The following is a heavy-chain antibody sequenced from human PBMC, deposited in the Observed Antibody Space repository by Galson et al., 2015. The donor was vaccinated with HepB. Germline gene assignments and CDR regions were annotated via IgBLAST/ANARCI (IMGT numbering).Heavy chain of an antibody. Sequence: LSLTCSVSGGSISSYYWSWIRQPPGKGLEWIGYINYSGSTNYNPSLKSRVTISVDTSKNQFSLKLSSVTAADTAVYYCARIAAAGTETYWYFDLWGRGTLVTVSS. CDR2: INYSGST. V-gene: IGHV4-59*01. CDR1: GGSISSYY. D-gene: IGHD6-13*01. CDR3: ARIAAAGTETYWYFDL. J-gene: IGHJ2*01.